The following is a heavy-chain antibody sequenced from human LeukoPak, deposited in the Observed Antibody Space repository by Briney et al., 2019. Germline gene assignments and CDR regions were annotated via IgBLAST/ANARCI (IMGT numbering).Heavy chain of an antibody. V-gene: IGHV3-11*04. J-gene: IGHJ4*02. Sequence: GGSLRLSCAASGFTFSDYYMSWIRQAPGKGLEWVSYISSSGSTIYYADSVKGRFTISGDNAKNSLYLQMNSLRAEDTAVYYCARDGDYYGSGSYDFDYWGQGTLVTVSS. CDR1: GFTFSDYY. CDR2: ISSSGSTI. CDR3: ARDGDYYGSGSYDFDY. D-gene: IGHD3-10*01.